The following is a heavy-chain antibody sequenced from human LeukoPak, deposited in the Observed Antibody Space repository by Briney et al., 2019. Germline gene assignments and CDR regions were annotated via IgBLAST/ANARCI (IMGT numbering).Heavy chain of an antibody. CDR2: INSDGSST. J-gene: IGHJ4*02. V-gene: IGHV3-74*01. CDR1: GFTFSSYA. Sequence: PGGSLRLSCAASGFTFSSYAMTWVRQAPGKGLVWVSRINSDGSSTTYADSVKGRFTISRDNAKNTLYLQMNSLRAEDTAVYYCANSYGGNTNFGYWGQGTLVTVSS. CDR3: ANSYGGNTNFGY. D-gene: IGHD4-23*01.